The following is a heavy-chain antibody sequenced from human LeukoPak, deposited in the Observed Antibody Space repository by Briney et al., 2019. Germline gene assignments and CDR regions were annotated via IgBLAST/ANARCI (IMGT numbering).Heavy chain of an antibody. Sequence: ASVKVSCKVSGYTLTELSMHWVRQAPGKGLEWMGGFDPEDGETIYAQKFQGRVTMTEDTSTDTAYMELSSLRSEDTAVYYCAVRAYSGYGSMGYFDYWGQGTLVTVSS. D-gene: IGHD5-12*01. CDR2: FDPEDGET. V-gene: IGHV1-24*01. CDR1: GYTLTELS. J-gene: IGHJ4*02. CDR3: AVRAYSGYGSMGYFDY.